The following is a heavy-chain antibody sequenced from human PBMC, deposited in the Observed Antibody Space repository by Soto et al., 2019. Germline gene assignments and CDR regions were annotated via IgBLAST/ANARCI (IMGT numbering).Heavy chain of an antibody. CDR1: GGSISSGGYY. CDR3: ARDTPPIGVLGYFDRPYYGMDV. CDR2: IYYSGST. V-gene: IGHV4-31*03. D-gene: IGHD3-9*01. J-gene: IGHJ6*02. Sequence: PSETLSLTCTVSGGSISSGGYYWSWIRQHPGKGLEWIGYIYYSGSTYYNPSLKRRVNISVDTSKNQFSLKLSSVTAADTAVYYCARDTPPIGVLGYFDRPYYGMDVWGQGTTVTVSS.